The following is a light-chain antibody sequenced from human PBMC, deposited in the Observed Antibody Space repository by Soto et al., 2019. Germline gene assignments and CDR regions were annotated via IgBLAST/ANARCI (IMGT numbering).Light chain of an antibody. CDR2: EVS. CDR3: KSYAGSNTYV. CDR1: SSDVGRYNY. Sequence: QSVLTQPASVSGSPGQSITISCTGTSSDVGRYNYVSWYQQHPGKAPKLMIYEVSNRPSGVPDRFSGPKSGNTASLTVSGLQAADEADYFCKSYAGSNTYVFGSGTKLTVL. V-gene: IGLV2-8*01. J-gene: IGLJ1*01.